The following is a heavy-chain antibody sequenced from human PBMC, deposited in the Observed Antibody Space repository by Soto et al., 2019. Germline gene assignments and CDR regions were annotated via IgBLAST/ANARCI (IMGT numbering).Heavy chain of an antibody. CDR2: IIPLFGRG. D-gene: IGHD3-22*01. V-gene: IGHV1-69*13. Sequence: SVKVSCKASGGTLSNSGISWVRQAPGQGLEWMGGIIPLFGRGHYAQKFQGRVTITADESTSTAYMELSSLRFEDTAVYYCARGPDSGDYYYFYWGQGTLVTVSS. CDR1: GGTLSNSG. J-gene: IGHJ4*02. CDR3: ARGPDSGDYYYFY.